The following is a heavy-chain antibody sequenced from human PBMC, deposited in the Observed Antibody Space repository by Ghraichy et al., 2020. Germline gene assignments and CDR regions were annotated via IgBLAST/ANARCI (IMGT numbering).Heavy chain of an antibody. J-gene: IGHJ3*01. CDR2: FDPEDGET. V-gene: IGHV1-24*01. Sequence: ASVKVSCKVSGYTLTELSMHWVRQAPGKGLEWMGGFDPEDGETIYAQKFQGRVTMTEDTSTDTAYMELSSLRSEDTAVYYCATELMTYYYDSSGYYHLDYWGQGTMVTVSS. D-gene: IGHD3-22*01. CDR1: GYTLTELS. CDR3: ATELMTYYYDSSGYYHLDY.